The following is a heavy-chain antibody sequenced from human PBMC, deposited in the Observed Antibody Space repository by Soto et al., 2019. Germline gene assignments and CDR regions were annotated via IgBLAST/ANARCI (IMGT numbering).Heavy chain of an antibody. D-gene: IGHD2-2*01. CDR2: INPSGGST. V-gene: IGHV1-46*03. Sequence: QVQLVQSGAEVKKPGASVKVSCKASGYTFTSYYMHWVRQAPGQGLEGMGIINPSGGSTSYAQKFQGRVTMTRDTSTSTVYMELSSLRSEDTAVYYCARDGCSSTSCYGDYYYYYMDVWGKGTTVTVSS. J-gene: IGHJ6*03. CDR1: GYTFTSYY. CDR3: ARDGCSSTSCYGDYYYYYMDV.